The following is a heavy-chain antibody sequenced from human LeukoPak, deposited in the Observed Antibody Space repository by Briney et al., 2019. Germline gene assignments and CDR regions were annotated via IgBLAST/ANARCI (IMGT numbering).Heavy chain of an antibody. CDR1: GGYISSQY. D-gene: IGHD5-24*01. CDR3: ERDRNYLFDY. J-gene: IGHJ4*02. CDR2: IYYNGNT. Sequence: SETLSLTCTVSGGYISSQYWSWIRQPPGKGLEWIGYIYYNGNTDYNPSLKSRVTISVDTSKNQFSLKLTSVTAADTAVYYCERDRNYLFDYWGQGTLVTVSS. V-gene: IGHV4-59*11.